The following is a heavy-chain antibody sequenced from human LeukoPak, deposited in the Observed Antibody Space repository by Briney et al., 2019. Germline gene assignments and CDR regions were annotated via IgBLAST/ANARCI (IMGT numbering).Heavy chain of an antibody. Sequence: SESLSLTCTVSGGSISSGGYYWSWIRQHPGKGLEWIGYIYYSGSTYYNPSLKSRVTISVDTSKNQFSLKLSSVTAADTAVYYCAGARPPYSSSPPYFDYWGQGTLVTVSS. V-gene: IGHV4-31*03. CDR2: IYYSGST. J-gene: IGHJ4*02. CDR3: AGARPPYSSSPPYFDY. D-gene: IGHD6-6*01. CDR1: GGSISSGGYY.